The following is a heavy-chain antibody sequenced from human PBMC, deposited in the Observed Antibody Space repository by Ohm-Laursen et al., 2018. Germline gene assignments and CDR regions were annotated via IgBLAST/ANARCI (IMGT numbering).Heavy chain of an antibody. CDR3: AKVGRLYYFDY. J-gene: IGHJ4*02. Sequence: GSLRLSCTASGFTFSSYWMSWVRQAPGKGLEWIAYISTGGDRVDYADSVKGRFTISRDNANNLLYLQMTSLRAADTAVYHCAKVGRLYYFDYWGQGTRATVSS. D-gene: IGHD2/OR15-2a*01. CDR1: GFTFSSYW. V-gene: IGHV3-48*01. CDR2: ISTGGDRV.